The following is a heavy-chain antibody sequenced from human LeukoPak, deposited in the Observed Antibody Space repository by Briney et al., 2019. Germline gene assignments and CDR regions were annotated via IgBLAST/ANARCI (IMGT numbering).Heavy chain of an antibody. D-gene: IGHD5-12*01. CDR1: SFSISNGFY. CDR3: ARDRGGRTGYASGDFDF. Sequence: SETLSLTCVVSSFSISNGFYWVWIRPPPGKGLEWIGNVFYSGVTYYNPSLMSRVTISVDTSKNQFSLKLNSVTAADTAVYYCARDRGGRTGYASGDFDFWGQGVLVTVSS. J-gene: IGHJ4*02. CDR2: VFYSGVT. V-gene: IGHV4-38-2*02.